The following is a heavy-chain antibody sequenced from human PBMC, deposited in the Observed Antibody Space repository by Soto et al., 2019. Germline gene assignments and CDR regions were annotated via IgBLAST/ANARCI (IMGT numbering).Heavy chain of an antibody. CDR2: ISSSGGTT. J-gene: IGHJ4*02. Sequence: PGGSLRLSCAASGFTFRNYALHWVRQAPGKGLEYVSAISSSGGTTYYANSVKGRVTFTRDTSAGTVYMQLSSLTSEDTAVYYCARDDSGFSGSHYIDYFNYWGQGALVTVSS. CDR3: ARDDSGFSGSHYIDYFNY. CDR1: GFTFRNYA. D-gene: IGHD1-26*01. V-gene: IGHV3-64*01.